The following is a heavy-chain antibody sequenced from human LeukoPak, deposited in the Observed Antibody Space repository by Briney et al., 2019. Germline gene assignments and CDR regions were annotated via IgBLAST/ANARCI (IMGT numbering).Heavy chain of an antibody. D-gene: IGHD3-3*01. V-gene: IGHV3-13*01. CDR2: IGTAGDT. Sequence: AGGSLRLSCAASGFTFSSYDMHWVRQATGKGLEWVSAIGTAGDTYYPGSVKGRFTISRDNSKNTLYLQMNSLRAKDTAVYYCAKETSSRFLEWLLGDWGQGTLVTVSS. CDR1: GFTFSSYD. J-gene: IGHJ4*02. CDR3: AKETSSRFLEWLLGD.